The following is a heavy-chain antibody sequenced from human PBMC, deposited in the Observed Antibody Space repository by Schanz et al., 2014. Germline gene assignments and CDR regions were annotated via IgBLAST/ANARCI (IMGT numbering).Heavy chain of an antibody. CDR2: ITGGSTTYT. Sequence: EVQLVESGGGLVQPGGSLRLSCAASGFTFSDSWMHWVRQAPGKGLEWVSCITGGSTTYTYYADSVRGRFTISRDNAKSSVYLQMNSLRAEDTAVYYCARSGVDVWGQGTTVTVSS. D-gene: IGHD3-10*01. V-gene: IGHV3-21*01. CDR1: GFTFSDSW. J-gene: IGHJ6*02. CDR3: ARSGVDV.